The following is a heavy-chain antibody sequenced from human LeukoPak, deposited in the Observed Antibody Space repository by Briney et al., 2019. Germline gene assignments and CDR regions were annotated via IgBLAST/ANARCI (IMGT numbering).Heavy chain of an antibody. J-gene: IGHJ3*02. CDR1: GFTFSSNW. Sequence: GGSLRLSCAASGFTFSSNWMHWVRQAPGQGLVWVSRINSDGTTTNYADSVKGRFTISRDNAENTLYLQMNSLRAEDTAVYYCAQVRVTTSRNFLDTWGQGTMVTVSS. CDR3: AQVRVTTSRNFLDT. D-gene: IGHD1-1*01. V-gene: IGHV3-74*01. CDR2: INSDGTTT.